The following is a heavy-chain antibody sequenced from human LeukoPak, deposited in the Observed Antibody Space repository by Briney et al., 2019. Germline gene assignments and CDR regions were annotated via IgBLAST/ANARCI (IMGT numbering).Heavy chain of an antibody. CDR2: INHSGST. D-gene: IGHD3-22*01. CDR1: GGSFSGYY. V-gene: IGHV4-34*01. Sequence: PSETLSLTCAVYGGSFSGYYWSWIRQPPGKGLEWIGEINHSGSTNYNPSLKSRVTISVDTSKSQFSLKLSSVTAADTAVYYCARAGDSSGYYLDYWGQGTLVTVSS. CDR3: ARAGDSSGYYLDY. J-gene: IGHJ4*02.